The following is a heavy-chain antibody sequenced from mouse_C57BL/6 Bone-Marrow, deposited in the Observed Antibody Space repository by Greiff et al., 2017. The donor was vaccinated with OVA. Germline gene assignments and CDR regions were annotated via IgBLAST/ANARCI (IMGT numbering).Heavy chain of an antibody. V-gene: IGHV1-5*01. CDR2: IYPGNSDT. CDR1: GYTFTSYW. J-gene: IGHJ2*01. Sequence: EVQLQQSGTVLARPGASVKMSCKTSGYTFTSYWMHWVKQRPGQGLEWIGAIYPGNSDTSYNQKFKGKAKLTAVTSASTAYMERSSLTNEDVAVYDCTGYYYYGSSYYFDYWGQGTTLTVSS. CDR3: TGYYYYGSSYYFDY. D-gene: IGHD1-1*01.